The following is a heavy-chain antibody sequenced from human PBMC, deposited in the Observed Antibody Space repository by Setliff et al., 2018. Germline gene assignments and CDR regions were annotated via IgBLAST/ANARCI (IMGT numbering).Heavy chain of an antibody. CDR2: INPHGSEK. J-gene: IGHJ3*01. CDR3: GRAGKPYAIDV. V-gene: IGHV3-7*04. CDR1: GLSYINDW. Sequence: HPGGSLRLSCTASGLSYINDWVSWVRQAPGKGLEWLASINPHGSEKYYADSVKGRFTVSRDNAMNSLFLQMDSLRADDTAVYYCGRAGKPYAIDVWGQGTMVTVSS.